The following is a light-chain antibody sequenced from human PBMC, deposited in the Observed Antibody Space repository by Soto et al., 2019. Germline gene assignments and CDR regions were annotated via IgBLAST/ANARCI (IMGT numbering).Light chain of an antibody. CDR1: SSDVGGYDY. Sequence: QSALTQPASVSGSPGQSITISCTGTSSDVGGYDYVSWYQQHPGKAPKLMIYDVSNRPSGVSNRFSGSKSANTASLTISGLQAEDEADYYCSLYTSSSTVVFGGGTKLTVL. CDR3: SLYTSSSTVV. J-gene: IGLJ2*01. V-gene: IGLV2-14*01. CDR2: DVS.